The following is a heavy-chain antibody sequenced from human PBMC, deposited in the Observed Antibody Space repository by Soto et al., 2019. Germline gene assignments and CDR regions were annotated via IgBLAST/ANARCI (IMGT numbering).Heavy chain of an antibody. V-gene: IGHV2-5*02. Sequence: SGPTLVNPTQTLTLTCTFSGFSLSTSGVGVGWIRQPPGKALEWLALIYWDDDKRYSPSLKSRLTITKDTSKNQVVLTMTNMDPVDTATYYCAHSPTDNKRYYFDYWGQGTLVTVSS. CDR1: GFSLSTSGVG. CDR2: IYWDDDK. CDR3: AHSPTDNKRYYFDY. J-gene: IGHJ4*02. D-gene: IGHD1-1*01.